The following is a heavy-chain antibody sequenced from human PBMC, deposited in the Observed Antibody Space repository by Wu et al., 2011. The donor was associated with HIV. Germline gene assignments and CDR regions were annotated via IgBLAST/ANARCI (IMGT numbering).Heavy chain of an antibody. CDR2: INPKTGGT. CDR1: ITFTGHY. Sequence: QVQLVQSGAEVKKPGGLSEGLLQAFWITFTGHYMHWVRQAPGQELEWMGWINPKTGGTTFAQKFQGRVTMTWDTSISTAYMELSRLKSDDTAIYYCARDIGPDYDSAAYYVSETYTFDYWGQGTLVTVSS. J-gene: IGHJ4*02. V-gene: IGHV1-2*02. D-gene: IGHD3-22*01. CDR3: ARDIGPDYDSAAYYVSETYTFDY.